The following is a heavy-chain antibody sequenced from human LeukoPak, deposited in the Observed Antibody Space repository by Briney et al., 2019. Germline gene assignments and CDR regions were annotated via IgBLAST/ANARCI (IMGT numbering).Heavy chain of an antibody. CDR1: GHTFTGYY. J-gene: IGHJ5*02. Sequence: ASVKVSCKASGHTFTGYYMHWVRQAPGQGLEWMGGIILIFGTANYAQKFQGRVTITADEPTSTAYMELSSLRSEDTAVYYCASVFRQLGAWGQGTLVTVSS. CDR2: IILIFGTA. CDR3: ASVFRQLGA. V-gene: IGHV1-69*13. D-gene: IGHD6-13*01.